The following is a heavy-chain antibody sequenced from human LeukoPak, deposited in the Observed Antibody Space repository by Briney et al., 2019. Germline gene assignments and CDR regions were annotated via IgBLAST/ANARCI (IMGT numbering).Heavy chain of an antibody. V-gene: IGHV4-61*05. CDR2: IYYSGST. J-gene: IGHJ5*02. CDR3: ARLSQGFDP. CDR1: GGSISGSSYY. Sequence: SETLSLTCTVSGGSISGSSYYWGWIRQPPGKGLEWIGYIYYSGSTNYNPSLKSRVTISVDTSKNQFSLKLSSVTAADTAVYYCARLSQGFDPWGQGTLVTVSS. D-gene: IGHD2/OR15-2a*01.